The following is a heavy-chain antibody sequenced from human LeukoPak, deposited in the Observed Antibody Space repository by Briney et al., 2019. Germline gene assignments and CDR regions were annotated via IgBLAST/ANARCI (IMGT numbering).Heavy chain of an antibody. J-gene: IGHJ4*02. D-gene: IGHD6-13*01. CDR1: GGSVSSGSYY. CDR3: VSSLTSSWYEIDS. CDR2: FCNSGST. Sequence: SETLSLTCTVSGGSVSSGSYYWSWIRQPPGKGLEWIGYFCNSGSTSYNPALKSRVTISADTSRDQFSLKLSSVTAADTAVYYCVSSLTSSWYEIDSWGPGTLVTVSS. V-gene: IGHV4-61*01.